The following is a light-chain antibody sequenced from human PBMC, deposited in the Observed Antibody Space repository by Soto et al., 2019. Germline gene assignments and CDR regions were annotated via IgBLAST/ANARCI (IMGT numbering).Light chain of an antibody. V-gene: IGLV1-40*01. J-gene: IGLJ3*02. CDR1: NSNLGAGYD. CDR3: QAYDYSLTAMG. Sequence: QSVLTQPPSVSGAPGPRVTISCTGNNSNLGAGYDVHWYQQLPGAAPKLVIFGNRNRPSGVPERFSGSKSGTAASLAITGRQAEEEADDYCQAYDYSLTAMGFGGGTKLTVL. CDR2: GNR.